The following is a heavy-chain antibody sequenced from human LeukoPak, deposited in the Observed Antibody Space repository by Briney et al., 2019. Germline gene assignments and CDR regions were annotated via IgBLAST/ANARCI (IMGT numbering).Heavy chain of an antibody. J-gene: IGHJ6*02. V-gene: IGHV4-30-4*01. Sequence: SETLSLTCTVSGRSISSGDYYWSWIRQPPGKGLEWIGYIYYSGSTYYNPSLKSRVTISVDTSKNQFSLKLSSATAADTAVYYCARATYADTANYGMDVWGQGTTVTVYS. CDR2: IYYSGST. CDR3: ARATYADTANYGMDV. D-gene: IGHD5-18*01. CDR1: GRSISSGDYY.